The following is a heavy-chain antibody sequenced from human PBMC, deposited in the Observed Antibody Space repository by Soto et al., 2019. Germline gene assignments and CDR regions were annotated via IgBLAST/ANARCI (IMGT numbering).Heavy chain of an antibody. J-gene: IGHJ4*02. CDR3: ARGRSYSNYPYYFDY. CDR2: INHSGST. V-gene: IGHV4-34*01. CDR1: GGSFSGYY. Sequence: SETLSLPCAVYGGSFSGYYWSWIRQPPGKGLEWIGEINHSGSTNYNPSLKSRVTISVDTSKNQFSLKLSSVTAADTAVYYCARGRSYSNYPYYFDYWGQGTLVNVSS. D-gene: IGHD4-4*01.